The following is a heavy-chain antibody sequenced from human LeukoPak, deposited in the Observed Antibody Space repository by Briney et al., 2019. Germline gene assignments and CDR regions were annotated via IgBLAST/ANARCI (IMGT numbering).Heavy chain of an antibody. CDR1: GGSISSGGYY. J-gene: IGHJ4*02. V-gene: IGHV4-31*03. CDR3: ASSTTYYDILTGYYTITYFDY. D-gene: IGHD3-9*01. Sequence: PSETLSLTCTVSGGSISSGGYYWSWSRQHPGKGLEWIGYIYYSGSTYYNPSLKSRVTISVDTSKNQFSLKLSSVTAADTAVYYCASSTTYYDILTGYYTITYFDYWGQGTLVTVSS. CDR2: IYYSGST.